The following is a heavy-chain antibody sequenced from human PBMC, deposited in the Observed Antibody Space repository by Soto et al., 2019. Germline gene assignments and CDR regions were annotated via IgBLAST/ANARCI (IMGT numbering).Heavy chain of an antibody. CDR2: ISSSSTYI. CDR1: GFTFSTYT. CDR3: ARFDYTTEAH. V-gene: IGHV3-21*01. D-gene: IGHD4-4*01. J-gene: IGHJ4*02. Sequence: EVQLVESGGGLVKPGGSLRLSCAASGFTFSTYTMIWVRQAPGKGLEWVSSISSSSTYIYYADSVKGRFTISRDNAKNSLYLQRNSLRAEDTAVYYCARFDYTTEAHCGQGTLVTVSS.